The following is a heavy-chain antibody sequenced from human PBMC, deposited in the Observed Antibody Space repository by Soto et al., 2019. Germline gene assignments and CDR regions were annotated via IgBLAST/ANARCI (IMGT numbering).Heavy chain of an antibody. CDR1: GYTFTSYY. CDR2: INPSGGST. Sequence: ASVKVSCKASGYTFTSYYMHWVRQAPGQGLEWMGIINPSGGSTSYAQKFQGRVTMTRDTSTSTVYMELSSLRSEDTAVYYCASERYCSGGSCYFNFDYWGQGTLVTVSS. J-gene: IGHJ4*02. CDR3: ASERYCSGGSCYFNFDY. V-gene: IGHV1-46*01. D-gene: IGHD2-15*01.